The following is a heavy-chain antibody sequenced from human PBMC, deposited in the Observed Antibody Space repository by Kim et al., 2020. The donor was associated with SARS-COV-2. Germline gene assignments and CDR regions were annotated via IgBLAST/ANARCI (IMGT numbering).Heavy chain of an antibody. V-gene: IGHV3-21*01. D-gene: IGHD5-18*01. Sequence: SSYICYAESVKSRFTITRDNANNSLYLQMNSLRAEDTAVYYCASTGKLSHWGQGTLVTVSS. J-gene: IGHJ4*02. CDR2: SSYI. CDR3: ASTGKLSH.